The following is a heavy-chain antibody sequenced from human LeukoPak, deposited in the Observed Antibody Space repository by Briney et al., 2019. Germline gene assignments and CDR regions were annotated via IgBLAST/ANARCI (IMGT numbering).Heavy chain of an antibody. CDR1: GGSISSSSYY. D-gene: IGHD3-10*01. CDR3: ATQKNFRFDY. Sequence: SETLSLTCTVSGGSISSSSYYWGWIRQPPGKGLEWIGSIYYSGSTYYNPSLKSRVTISLDTSKNQFSLQLNSVTAADSAVYYCATQKNFRFDYWGQGTLVTVSS. V-gene: IGHV4-39*07. J-gene: IGHJ4*02. CDR2: IYYSGST.